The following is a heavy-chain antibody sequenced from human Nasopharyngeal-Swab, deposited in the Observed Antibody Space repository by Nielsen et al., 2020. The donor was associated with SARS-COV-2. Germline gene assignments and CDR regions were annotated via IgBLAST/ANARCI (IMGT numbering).Heavy chain of an antibody. CDR3: ARVYFVWLLSGYYYGMDV. CDR1: GGSFSGYY. J-gene: IGHJ6*02. V-gene: IGHV4-34*01. D-gene: IGHD3-9*01. CDR2: INHSGST. Sequence: SETLSLTCAVYGGSFSGYYWSWIRQPPGKGLEWIGEINHSGSTNYNTSLKSRVTISVDTSKNQFSLKLSSVTAADTAAYYCARVYFVWLLSGYYYGMDVWGQGTTVTVSS.